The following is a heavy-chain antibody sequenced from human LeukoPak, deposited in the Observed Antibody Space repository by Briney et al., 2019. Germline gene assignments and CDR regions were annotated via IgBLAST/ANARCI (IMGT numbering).Heavy chain of an antibody. CDR2: IYYSGGT. CDR1: GGSISSYY. J-gene: IGHJ6*02. CDR3: ARTVEIDYYYGMDV. D-gene: IGHD5-12*01. Sequence: PSETLSLTCTVSGGSISSYYWSWIRQPPGKGLEWIGYIYYSGGTNYNPSLKSRVTISVDTSKNQFSLKLSSVTAADTAVYYCARTVEIDYYYGMDVWGQGTTVTVSS. V-gene: IGHV4-59*01.